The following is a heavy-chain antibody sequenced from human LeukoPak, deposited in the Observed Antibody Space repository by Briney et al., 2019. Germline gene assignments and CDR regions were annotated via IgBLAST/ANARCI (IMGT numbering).Heavy chain of an antibody. Sequence: PSETLTLTCTVSGGSISTSTYYWGWIRQPPGKGLEWIGNIYYSGSTYYNPSLKSRVTISVDTSKSQFSLKLSSVTAADTAVYFCAKLEVTATFDIWGQGTMVTVSS. D-gene: IGHD2-21*02. CDR2: IYYSGST. CDR3: AKLEVTATFDI. V-gene: IGHV4-39*07. CDR1: GGSISTSTYY. J-gene: IGHJ3*02.